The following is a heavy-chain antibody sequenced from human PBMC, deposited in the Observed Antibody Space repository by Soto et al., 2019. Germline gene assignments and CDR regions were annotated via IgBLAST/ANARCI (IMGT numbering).Heavy chain of an antibody. J-gene: IGHJ4*02. CDR3: ASVGGFGATTIDS. Sequence: QVQLQESGPGLVKPSQTLSLTCTVSGGSISSGDYYWSWIRQPPGKGLEWIGYIYYSGSTYYNPSLKIRVTKSGDTSTNQSTLKLSSVTAADTAVYYCASVGGFGATTIDSWGQGTLVTVSS. CDR1: GGSISSGDYY. CDR2: IYYSGST. V-gene: IGHV4-30-4*01. D-gene: IGHD3-10*01.